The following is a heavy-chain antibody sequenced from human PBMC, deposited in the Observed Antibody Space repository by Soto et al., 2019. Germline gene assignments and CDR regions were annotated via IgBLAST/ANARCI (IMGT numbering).Heavy chain of an antibody. V-gene: IGHV4-39*01. CDR2: IYYSGST. CDR3: ARHGEIDYGEPQVWFDP. J-gene: IGHJ5*02. Sequence: QLQLQESGPGLVKPSETLSLTCTVSGGSISSSSYYWGWIRQPPGKGLEWIGSIYYSGSTYYNPSLKSRVTISVDTSKNQFSLKLSSVTAADTAVYYCARHGEIDYGEPQVWFDPWGQGTLVTVSS. CDR1: GGSISSSSYY. D-gene: IGHD4-17*01.